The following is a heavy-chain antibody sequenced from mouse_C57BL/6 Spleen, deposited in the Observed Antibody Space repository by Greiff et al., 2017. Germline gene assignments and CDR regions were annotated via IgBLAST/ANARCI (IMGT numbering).Heavy chain of an antibody. Sequence: VQLQQPGAELVKPGASVKMSCKASGYTFTSYWITWVKQRPGQGLEWIGDIYPGSGSTNYNEKFKSKATLTVDTSSSTAYMQLSSLTSEDSAVYYCASYPNWSYYFDYWGQGTTLTVSS. V-gene: IGHV1-55*01. CDR3: ASYPNWSYYFDY. J-gene: IGHJ2*01. CDR1: GYTFTSYW. CDR2: IYPGSGST. D-gene: IGHD4-1*02.